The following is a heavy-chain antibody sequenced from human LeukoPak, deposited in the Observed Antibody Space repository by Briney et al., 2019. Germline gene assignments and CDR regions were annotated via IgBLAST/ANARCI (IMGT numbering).Heavy chain of an antibody. Sequence: SETLSLTSSVSAGSISSYYLSWIRQPQGKGLEWIGYIYYSGSTNYNPSLKSRVTISVHTSKNQFSLKLRSVTAASTAVYYCAGGMYSSSRLVYYYMAVWGKGTTVTVSS. CDR3: AGGMYSSSRLVYYYMAV. J-gene: IGHJ6*03. V-gene: IGHV4-59*01. D-gene: IGHD6-6*01. CDR1: AGSISSYY. CDR2: IYYSGST.